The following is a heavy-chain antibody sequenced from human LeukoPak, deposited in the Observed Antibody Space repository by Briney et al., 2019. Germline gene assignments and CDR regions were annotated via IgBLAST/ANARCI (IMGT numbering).Heavy chain of an antibody. D-gene: IGHD7-27*01. CDR1: GGTFSSYA. Sequence: ASVKVSCKASGGTFSSYAISWVRQAPGQGLEWMGWISAYNGNTNYAQKLQGRVTMTTDTSTSTAYMELRSLRSDDTAVYYCARAVNWVDAFDIWGQGTMVTVSS. V-gene: IGHV1-18*01. CDR3: ARAVNWVDAFDI. CDR2: ISAYNGNT. J-gene: IGHJ3*02.